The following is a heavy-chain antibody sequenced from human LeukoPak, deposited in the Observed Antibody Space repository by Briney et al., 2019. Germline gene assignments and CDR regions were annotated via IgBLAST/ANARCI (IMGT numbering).Heavy chain of an antibody. Sequence: PSETLPLTCTVSGGSISSYYWSWIRQPPGKGLEWIGYIYYSGSTNYNPSLKSRVTISVDTSKNQFSLKLSSVTAADTAVYYCAILGDPQGSDYWGQGTLVTVSS. J-gene: IGHJ4*02. V-gene: IGHV4-59*01. D-gene: IGHD4-17*01. CDR3: AILGDPQGSDY. CDR1: GGSISSYY. CDR2: IYYSGST.